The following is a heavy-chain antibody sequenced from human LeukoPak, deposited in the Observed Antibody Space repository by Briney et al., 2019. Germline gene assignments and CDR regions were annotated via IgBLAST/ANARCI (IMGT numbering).Heavy chain of an antibody. J-gene: IGHJ4*02. CDR1: GFTFSGYW. Sequence: GGSLRLSCAASGFTFSGYWMSWVRQAPGKGLEWVANIKQDGSEKYYVDSVKGRFTISRDNAKNSLYLQMNSLRAEDTAVYYCAREEGIAAAAYFDYWGQGTLVTVSS. CDR2: IKQDGSEK. V-gene: IGHV3-7*01. CDR3: AREEGIAAAAYFDY. D-gene: IGHD6-13*01.